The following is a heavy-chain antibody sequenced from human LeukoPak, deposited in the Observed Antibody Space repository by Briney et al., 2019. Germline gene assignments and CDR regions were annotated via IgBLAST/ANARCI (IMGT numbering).Heavy chain of an antibody. D-gene: IGHD3-22*01. CDR3: ARHVYYDSSGLEFDY. CDR1: GGSISSSSYY. J-gene: IGHJ4*02. Sequence: SETLSLXCTVSGGSISSSSYYWGWIRQPPGRGLERIGSIYYSGSTYYNPSLKSRVTISVDTSKNQFSLKLSSVTAADTAVYYCARHVYYDSSGLEFDYWGQGTLVTVSS. CDR2: IYYSGST. V-gene: IGHV4-39*01.